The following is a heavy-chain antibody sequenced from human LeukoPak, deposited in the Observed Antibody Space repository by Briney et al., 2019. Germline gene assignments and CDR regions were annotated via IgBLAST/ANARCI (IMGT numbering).Heavy chain of an antibody. V-gene: IGHV3-7*03. Sequence: GGSLRLSCVVSGFTFGSSWMSWVRQAPGKGLEWVTNIKPDGSEKYYVDSVKGRFTVSRDNSRNSLYLDINNLRTEDTAIYYCAKDRDSNWYPYFEYWGQGTLITVSS. CDR3: AKDRDSNWYPYFEY. J-gene: IGHJ4*02. CDR2: IKPDGSEK. CDR1: GFTFGSSW. D-gene: IGHD4-11*01.